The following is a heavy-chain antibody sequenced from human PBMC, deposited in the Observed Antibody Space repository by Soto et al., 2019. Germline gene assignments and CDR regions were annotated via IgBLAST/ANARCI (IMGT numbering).Heavy chain of an antibody. CDR2: ISYDGSNK. D-gene: IGHD6-6*01. CDR1: GFTFSSYG. J-gene: IGHJ4*02. CDR3: AKDEAWKQLGGTSFDY. V-gene: IGHV3-30*18. Sequence: GGSLRLSCAASGFTFSSYGMHWVRQAPGKGLEWVAVISYDGSNKYYADSVKGRFTISRDNSKNTLYLQMNSLRAEDTAVYYCAKDEAWKQLGGTSFDYWGQGTLVTVSS.